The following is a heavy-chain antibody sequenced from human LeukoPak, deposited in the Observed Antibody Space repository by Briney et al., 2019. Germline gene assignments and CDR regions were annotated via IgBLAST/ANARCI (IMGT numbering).Heavy chain of an antibody. CDR2: INAGNGNT. Sequence: ASVKVSCKASGYTFTSYAMHWVRQAPGQRLEWMGWINAGNGNTKYSQKFQGRVTITRDTSASTAYMELSSLRSEDTAVYYCARGKEYYYGSGSGGFDPWGQGTLVTVSS. J-gene: IGHJ5*02. CDR1: GYTFTSYA. CDR3: ARGKEYYYGSGSGGFDP. D-gene: IGHD3-10*01. V-gene: IGHV1-3*01.